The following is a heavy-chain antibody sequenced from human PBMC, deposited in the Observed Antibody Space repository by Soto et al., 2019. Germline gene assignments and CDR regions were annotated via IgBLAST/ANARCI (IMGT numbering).Heavy chain of an antibody. J-gene: IGHJ4*02. CDR3: ARDKYYYDSSGSFDY. D-gene: IGHD3-22*01. V-gene: IGHV3-33*01. Sequence: GSLRLSCAASGFTFSSYGMHWVRQAPGKGLEWVAVIWYDGSNKYYADSVKGRFTISRDNSKNTLYLQMNSLRAEDTAVYYCARDKYYYDSSGSFDYWGQGTLVTVSS. CDR1: GFTFSSYG. CDR2: IWYDGSNK.